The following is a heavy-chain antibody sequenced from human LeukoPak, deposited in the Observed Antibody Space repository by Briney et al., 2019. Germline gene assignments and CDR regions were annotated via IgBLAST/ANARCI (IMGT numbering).Heavy chain of an antibody. J-gene: IGHJ3*02. CDR2: INPNSGGT. CDR3: ARDLYWSSSSGFDI. CDR1: GYTFTGCY. Sequence: GASVKVSCKASGYTFTGCYMHWVRQAPGQGLEWMGWINPNSGGTNYAQKFQGRVTMTRDTSISTAYMELSRLRSDDTAVYYCARDLYWSSSSGFDIWGQGTMDTVSS. D-gene: IGHD6-6*01. V-gene: IGHV1-2*02.